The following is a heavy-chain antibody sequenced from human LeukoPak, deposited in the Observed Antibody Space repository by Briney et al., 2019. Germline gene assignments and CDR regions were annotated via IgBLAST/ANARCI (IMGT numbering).Heavy chain of an antibody. CDR2: IYYSGST. CDR3: ARVSHDFWSGYWGLDY. D-gene: IGHD3-3*01. J-gene: IGHJ4*02. Sequence: PSETLSLTCTVSGGSISSSSYYWGWIRQPPGKGLEWIGSIYYSGSTYYNPSLKSRVTISVDTSKNQFSLKLSSVTAADTAVYYCARVSHDFWSGYWGLDYWGQGTLVTVSS. V-gene: IGHV4-39*07. CDR1: GGSISSSSYY.